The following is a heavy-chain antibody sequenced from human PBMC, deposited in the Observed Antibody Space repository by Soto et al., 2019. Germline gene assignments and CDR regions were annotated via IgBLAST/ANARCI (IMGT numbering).Heavy chain of an antibody. CDR3: ARDLAVGLVDY. V-gene: IGHV1-18*01. Sequence: QVQLVQSGAEVKKPGASVKVSCKASGYTFTSYGISWVRQAPGQGLGWMGWISAYNGNTKYEKKLQGRVTMTTDTPTSTAYMEVRSLRSDDTAVYYCARDLAVGLVDYWGQGTLVTVSS. J-gene: IGHJ4*02. CDR2: ISAYNGNT. CDR1: GYTFTSYG. D-gene: IGHD6-19*01.